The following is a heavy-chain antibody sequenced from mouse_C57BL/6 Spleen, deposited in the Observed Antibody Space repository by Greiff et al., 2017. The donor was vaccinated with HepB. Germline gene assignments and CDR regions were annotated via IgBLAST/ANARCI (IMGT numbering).Heavy chain of an antibody. CDR3: ARDYGSSYEGFAY. CDR2: IYPGSGST. CDR1: GYTFTSYW. V-gene: IGHV1-55*01. Sequence: QVQLQQPGAELVKPGASVKMSCKASGYTFTSYWITWVKQRPGQGLEWIGDIYPGSGSTNYNEKFKSKATLTVDTSSSQAYMQLSSLTSKDAAVYYCARDYGSSYEGFAYWGQGTLVTVSA. J-gene: IGHJ3*01. D-gene: IGHD1-1*01.